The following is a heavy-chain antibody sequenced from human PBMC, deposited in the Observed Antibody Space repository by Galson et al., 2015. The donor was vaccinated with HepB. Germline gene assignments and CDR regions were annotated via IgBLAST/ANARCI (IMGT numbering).Heavy chain of an antibody. Sequence: SVKVSCKASGYTFTSYGISWVRQAPGQGLEWMGWISAYNGNTNYAQKHQGRVTMTTDTSTSTAYMELRSLRSDDTAVYYCASGYSSSWYAVTLDYWGQGTLVTVSS. D-gene: IGHD6-13*01. J-gene: IGHJ4*02. V-gene: IGHV1-18*04. CDR2: ISAYNGNT. CDR1: GYTFTSYG. CDR3: ASGYSSSWYAVTLDY.